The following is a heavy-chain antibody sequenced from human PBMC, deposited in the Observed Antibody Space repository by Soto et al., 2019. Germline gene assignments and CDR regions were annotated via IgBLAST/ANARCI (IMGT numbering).Heavy chain of an antibody. CDR3: RSITSISGLNWYLDI. V-gene: IGHV4-4*01. D-gene: IGHD6-6*01. J-gene: IGHJ2*01. Sequence: QVQLQESGPGLVKPSGTLSLTCAVSGGSINSSDWWSWVRQPPGKGLEWIGEIYHSGTTNYNPSLKSRGTISLDKTDTQPSRKLTSVTAAEAAVNCCRSITSISGLNWYLDIWGRGTLVTVSS. CDR2: IYHSGTT. CDR1: GGSINSSDW.